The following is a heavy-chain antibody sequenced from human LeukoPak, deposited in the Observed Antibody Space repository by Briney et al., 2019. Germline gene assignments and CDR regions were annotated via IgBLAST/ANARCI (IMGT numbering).Heavy chain of an antibody. Sequence: PSETLSLTCTVSGVSISSYYWSWIRQPPGKGLEWNGYIYDSGSTNYNPSLKSRVTISVDTSKNQFSLKLSSVTAADTAVYYCARVGGTNYYYYGMDVWGQGTTVTVSS. CDR3: ARVGGTNYYYYGMDV. D-gene: IGHD2-2*01. V-gene: IGHV4-59*01. J-gene: IGHJ6*02. CDR2: IYDSGST. CDR1: GVSISSYY.